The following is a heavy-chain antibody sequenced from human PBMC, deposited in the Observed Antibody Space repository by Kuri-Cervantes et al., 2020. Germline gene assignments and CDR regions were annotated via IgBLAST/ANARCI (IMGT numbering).Heavy chain of an antibody. J-gene: IGHJ6*02. V-gene: IGHV1-18*01. CDR2: ISAYNGNT. CDR3: AREIVEYSSSPGVYYYGMDV. D-gene: IGHD6-6*01. Sequence: ASVPVSCKASRYTFTSYGISWVRQAPGQGLEWMGWISAYNGNTNYAQKLQGRVTMTTDTSTSTAYMELRSLRSEDTAVYYCAREIVEYSSSPGVYYYGMDVWGQGTTVTVSS. CDR1: RYTFTSYG.